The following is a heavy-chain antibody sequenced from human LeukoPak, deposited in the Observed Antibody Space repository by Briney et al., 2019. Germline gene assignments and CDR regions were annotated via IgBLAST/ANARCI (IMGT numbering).Heavy chain of an antibody. CDR1: GFPFIEYS. J-gene: IGHJ4*02. CDR2: IDIDSGNT. D-gene: IGHD1-1*01. V-gene: IGHV3-48*01. CDR3: ARDHNYAFDN. Sequence: GGSLRLSCTASGFPFIEYSMNWVRQVPGKGLEWISYIDIDSGNTKYADSVRGRFTISADKAKNSLYLQMNSLRVEDTAVYYCARDHNYAFDNWGQGTLVSVAS.